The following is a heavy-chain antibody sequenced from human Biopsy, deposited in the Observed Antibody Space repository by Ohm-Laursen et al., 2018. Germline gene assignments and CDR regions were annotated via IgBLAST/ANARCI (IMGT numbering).Heavy chain of an antibody. CDR1: GGTFSNYG. CDR3: ARGGSFLPSEYFHH. V-gene: IGHV1-69*06. J-gene: IGHJ1*01. CDR2: NIPILGTG. D-gene: IGHD3-16*01. Sequence: SVKVSCKAPGGTFSNYGVSWVRQAPGQGLEWLGGNIPILGTGNYAQKFQDRVTVAADTSTSTATMELRSLRSDDTAVYYCARGGSFLPSEYFHHWGQGTLVTVSS.